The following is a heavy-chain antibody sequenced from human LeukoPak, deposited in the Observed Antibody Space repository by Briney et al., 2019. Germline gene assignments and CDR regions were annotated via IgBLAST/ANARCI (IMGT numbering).Heavy chain of an antibody. V-gene: IGHV1-18*01. CDR3: ARVTGTMYGLSVSSRPFDY. CDR1: GYTFTSYG. J-gene: IGHJ4*02. D-gene: IGHD1/OR15-1a*01. Sequence: ASVKVSCKASGYTFTSYGVSWVRQAPGQGLEWLGWIGAYNGDTNYAQNFQGRVTMTTDASTSTAYMELRSLRSDDTAVYYCARVTGTMYGLSVSSRPFDYWGQGTLVTVSS. CDR2: IGAYNGDT.